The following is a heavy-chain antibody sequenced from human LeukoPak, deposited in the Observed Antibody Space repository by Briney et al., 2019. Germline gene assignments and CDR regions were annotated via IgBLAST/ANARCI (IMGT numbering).Heavy chain of an antibody. D-gene: IGHD6-13*01. CDR2: INPSGGST. CDR1: GYTFTSYY. J-gene: IGHJ3*02. CDR3: ARLHSSSWYHDAFDI. Sequence: RASVKVSCKASGYTFTSYYMHWVRQAPGQGLEWMGIINPSGGSTSYAQKFQGRVTMTRDTSTSTVYMELSSLRSEDTAVYYCARLHSSSWYHDAFDIWGQGTMVTVSS. V-gene: IGHV1-46*01.